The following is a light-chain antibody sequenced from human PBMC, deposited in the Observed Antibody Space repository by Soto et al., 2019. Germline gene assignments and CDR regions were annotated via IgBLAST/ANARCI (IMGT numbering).Light chain of an antibody. J-gene: IGLJ1*01. CDR1: NSDVNY. Sequence: QSVLTQPASVSGAPGQSITISCTATNSDVNYVSWHQQHPGKAPKLMIYEVINRSSGVSARFSGSKSGNTASLTISGLQAEDEADYSCSSSTSSNTFVFGTGTKGTVL. CDR3: SSSTSSNTFV. CDR2: EVI. V-gene: IGLV2-14*01.